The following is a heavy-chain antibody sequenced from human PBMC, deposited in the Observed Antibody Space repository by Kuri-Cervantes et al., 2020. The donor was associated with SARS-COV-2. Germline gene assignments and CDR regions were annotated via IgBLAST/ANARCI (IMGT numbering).Heavy chain of an antibody. D-gene: IGHD3-10*01. CDR1: GFTFSSYD. CDR2: TGTAGDP. Sequence: GGSLRLSCAASGFTFSSYDMHWVRQATGKGLEWVSATGTAGDPYYPGSVKGRFTISRENAKNSLYLQMNSLRAGDTAVYYCVKDRSGSGSYYYYFDYWGQGTLVTVSS. J-gene: IGHJ4*02. V-gene: IGHV3-13*05. CDR3: VKDRSGSGSYYYYFDY.